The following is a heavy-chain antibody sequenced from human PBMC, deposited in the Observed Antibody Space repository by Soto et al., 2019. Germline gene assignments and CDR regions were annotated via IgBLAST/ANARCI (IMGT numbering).Heavy chain of an antibody. CDR2: IYWDDDN. J-gene: IGHJ4*02. Sequence: QLTLKESGPTLVKPTQTLTLTCTFSGFSLSTRGVGVGWIRQPPGKALEWLALIYWDDDNRYSPSLKSRLTTXXDXSXXRVVLTVTNMDPVDTATYYCAHSRRRSGYSYGYPYWGQGTLGTVSS. CDR3: AHSRRRSGYSYGYPY. CDR1: GFSLSTRGVG. D-gene: IGHD5-18*01. V-gene: IGHV2-5*02.